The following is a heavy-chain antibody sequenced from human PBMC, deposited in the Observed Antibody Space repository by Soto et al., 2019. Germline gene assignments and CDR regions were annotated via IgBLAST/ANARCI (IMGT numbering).Heavy chain of an antibody. CDR2: IYHSGST. D-gene: IGHD3-10*01. V-gene: IGHV4-4*02. CDR3: ARGSGRQVYNYYGMDV. Sequence: PSETLSLTCAVSGGSISSSNWWGWVRQSPGKGLEWIGEIYHSGSTNYNPSLKSRVTISVDKSKNQFSLKLSSVTAADTAVYYCARGSGRQVYNYYGMDVWGQGTTVTVSS. CDR1: GGSISSSNW. J-gene: IGHJ6*02.